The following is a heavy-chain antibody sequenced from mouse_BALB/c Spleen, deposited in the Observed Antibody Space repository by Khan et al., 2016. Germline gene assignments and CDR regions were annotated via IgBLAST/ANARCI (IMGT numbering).Heavy chain of an antibody. CDR2: IDPGTGYT. D-gene: IGHD1-1*02. V-gene: IGHV1-7*01. Sequence: QVQLKEPGAELAKPGASVKMSCKASGYTFTTYWMHWVKQRPGQGLEWIGYIDPGTGYTDYNQIFKDKATLTTDKSSRTAYIQLSSLTSEDSAGYYCARRGRFGIFVYWGQGSLVTVSA. CDR1: GYTFTTYW. J-gene: IGHJ3*01. CDR3: ARRGRFGIFVY.